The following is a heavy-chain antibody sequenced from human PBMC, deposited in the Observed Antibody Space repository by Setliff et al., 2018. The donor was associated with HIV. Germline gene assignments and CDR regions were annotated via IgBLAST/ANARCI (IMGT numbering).Heavy chain of an antibody. CDR1: GLTFNSYA. CDR3: TRGMGIAYYYYMDV. D-gene: IGHD6-13*01. Sequence: PGGSLRLSCAASGLTFNSYAIHWVRQAPGKGLEWVAVISNDGRIRHFADSVKGRFTISRDNSKSTVYLQMDSLRADDSAVYYCTRGMGIAYYYYMDVWGKGTTVTVSS. V-gene: IGHV3-30*03. CDR2: ISNDGRIR. J-gene: IGHJ6*03.